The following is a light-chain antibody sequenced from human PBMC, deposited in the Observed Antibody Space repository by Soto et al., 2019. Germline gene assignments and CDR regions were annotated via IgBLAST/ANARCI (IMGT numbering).Light chain of an antibody. CDR3: QQYGGSTRT. Sequence: IVLTQSPGTLSLSPGETATLSCRASQSVTTRLAWYQQKRGRAPRLIIHGASRRATGILDRISGSGSGTDFTLTISRVEPEDVAVYYCQQYGGSTRTFGQGTKVDIK. CDR1: QSVTTR. J-gene: IGKJ1*01. CDR2: GAS. V-gene: IGKV3-20*01.